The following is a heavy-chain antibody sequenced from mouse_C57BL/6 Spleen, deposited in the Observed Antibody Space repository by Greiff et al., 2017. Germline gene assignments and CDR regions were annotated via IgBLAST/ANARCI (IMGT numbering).Heavy chain of an antibody. D-gene: IGHD4-1*01. CDR1: GYSFTSYY. CDR3: ARGPGTRAMDY. CDR2: IYPGSGNT. V-gene: IGHV1-66*01. J-gene: IGHJ4*01. Sequence: QVQLQQSGPELVKPGASVKISCKASGYSFTSYYIHWVKQRPGQGLEWIGWIYPGSGNTKYNEKFKGKATLTADTSSSTAYMQLSSLTAEDSAVYYCARGPGTRAMDYWGQGTSVTVSS.